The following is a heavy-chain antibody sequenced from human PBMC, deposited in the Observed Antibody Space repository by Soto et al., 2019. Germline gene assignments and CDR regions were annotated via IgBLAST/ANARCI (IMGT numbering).Heavy chain of an antibody. V-gene: IGHV5-51*01. J-gene: IGHJ6*02. Sequence: GESLKISCKGSGYNFPTYWIAWVRQMPGKGLEWMGFIYPHDSDTRYSPSFRGQVTISADKSINTAYLQWTSLKASDTAIYFCARPTDYHYGMQVWGQGTTVTVSS. CDR2: IYPHDSDT. D-gene: IGHD4-17*01. CDR1: GYNFPTYW. CDR3: ARPTDYHYGMQV.